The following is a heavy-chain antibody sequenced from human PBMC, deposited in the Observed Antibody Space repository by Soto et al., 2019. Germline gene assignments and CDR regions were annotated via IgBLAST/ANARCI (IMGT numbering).Heavy chain of an antibody. CDR3: ARGPYGDNAFDI. J-gene: IGHJ3*02. CDR2: IAPHRDGT. Sequence: QVQVVQSGAEVKKPGASVKVSCKASGYSFTDYYMHWIRQAPGQGLEWMGWIAPHRDGTEFAQKFQGRITLTGDTSTGTAYMELKGLTSADTAVYFCARGPYGDNAFDIWGQGTVVTVSS. V-gene: IGHV1-2*02. D-gene: IGHD4-17*01. CDR1: GYSFTDYY.